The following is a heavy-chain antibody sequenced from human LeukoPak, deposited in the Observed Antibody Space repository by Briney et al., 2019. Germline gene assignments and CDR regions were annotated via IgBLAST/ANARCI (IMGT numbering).Heavy chain of an antibody. V-gene: IGHV4-38-2*02. Sequence: SETLSLTCTVSGYSISSGYYWGWIRQPPGKGLEWIGSIYHSGSTYYNPSLKSRVTISVDTSKNQFSLKLSSVAAADTAVYYCARVPAAQAWGYFDYWGQGTLVTVSS. CDR1: GYSISSGYY. CDR2: IYHSGST. J-gene: IGHJ4*02. D-gene: IGHD2-2*01. CDR3: ARVPAAQAWGYFDY.